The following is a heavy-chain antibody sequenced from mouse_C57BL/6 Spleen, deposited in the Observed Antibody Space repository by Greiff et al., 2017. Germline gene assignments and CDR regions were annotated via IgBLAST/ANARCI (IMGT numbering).Heavy chain of an antibody. V-gene: IGHV5-4*01. CDR3: ARDRYGFGC. Sequence: EVKLVESGGGLVKPGGSLKLSCAASGFTFSSYAMSWVRQTPEKRLEWVATISDGGSYTYYPDNVKGRFTISRDNAKNNLYLQMSHLKSEDTAMYYCARDRYGFGCWGQGTTHTVSS. CDR1: GFTFSSYA. D-gene: IGHD1-1*02. J-gene: IGHJ2*01. CDR2: ISDGGSYT.